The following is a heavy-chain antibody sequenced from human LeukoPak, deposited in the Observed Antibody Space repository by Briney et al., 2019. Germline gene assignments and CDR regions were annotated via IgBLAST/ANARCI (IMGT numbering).Heavy chain of an antibody. Sequence: GASVKVSCKASGYTFTNYGITWVRQAPGQGLEWMGWISTYGGNTNYAQKFQGRVTMTTDTSTSTAYMELRSLRSDDTAMYYCARDEGGYYRSLYFAYWGQGTLVTVSS. CDR3: ARDEGGYYRSLYFAY. J-gene: IGHJ4*02. CDR2: ISTYGGNT. D-gene: IGHD3-22*01. CDR1: GYTFTNYG. V-gene: IGHV1-18*01.